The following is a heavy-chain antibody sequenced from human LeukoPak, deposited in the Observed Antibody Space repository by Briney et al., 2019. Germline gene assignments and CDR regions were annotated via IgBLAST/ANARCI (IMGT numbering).Heavy chain of an antibody. J-gene: IGHJ5*02. Sequence: GRSLRLSCAASGFTFSSYGMHWVRQAPGKGLEWVAIISYDGSNKYYADSVKGRFTISRDNSKNTLYLQMNSLRAEDTAVYYCAKDYYYDSSGPNWFDPWGQGTLVTVSS. CDR1: GFTFSSYG. V-gene: IGHV3-30*18. D-gene: IGHD3-22*01. CDR2: ISYDGSNK. CDR3: AKDYYYDSSGPNWFDP.